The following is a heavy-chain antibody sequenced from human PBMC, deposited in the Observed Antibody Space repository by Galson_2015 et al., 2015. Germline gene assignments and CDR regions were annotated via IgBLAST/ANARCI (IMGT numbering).Heavy chain of an antibody. J-gene: IGHJ3*02. CDR1: GYTLTELS. CDR2: FGPEDGET. V-gene: IGHV1-24*01. D-gene: IGHD4-17*01. Sequence: SVKVSCKVSGYTLTELSMHWVRQAPGKGLEWMGGFGPEDGETIYAQKFQGRVTMTEDTSTDTAYMELSSLRSEDTAVYYCATSHYGDYDGAWRAFDIWGQGTMATVSS. CDR3: ATSHYGDYDGAWRAFDI.